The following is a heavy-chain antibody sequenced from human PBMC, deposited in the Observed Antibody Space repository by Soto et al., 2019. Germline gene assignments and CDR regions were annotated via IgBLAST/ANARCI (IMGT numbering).Heavy chain of an antibody. CDR2: INYSGST. CDR1: GGSVSRGAYY. J-gene: IGHJ6*02. CDR3: ARVYGSGSLIMDV. Sequence: SETLSLTCTVSGGSVSRGAYYWSWILQHPGKGLEWIGYINYSGSTYYHPSLKSRGNISVDTAKNQCSLKLSSVSAADTAVYYCARVYGSGSLIMDVGGQGTTVTVSS. D-gene: IGHD3-10*01. V-gene: IGHV4-31*03.